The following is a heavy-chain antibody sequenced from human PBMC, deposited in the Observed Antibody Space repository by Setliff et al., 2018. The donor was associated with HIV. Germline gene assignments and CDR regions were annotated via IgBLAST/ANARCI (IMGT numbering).Heavy chain of an antibody. CDR3: AMANFWSGYYGY. Sequence: SETLSLTCTVSGGSISSSNYYWGWIRQPPGKGLEWIGSIYYSGSTYYNPSLKSRVTISVDKSKNQFSLKLSSVTAADTAVYYCAMANFWSGYYGYWGQGTLVTVSS. CDR2: IYYSGST. J-gene: IGHJ4*02. V-gene: IGHV4-39*07. CDR1: GGSISSSNYY. D-gene: IGHD3-3*01.